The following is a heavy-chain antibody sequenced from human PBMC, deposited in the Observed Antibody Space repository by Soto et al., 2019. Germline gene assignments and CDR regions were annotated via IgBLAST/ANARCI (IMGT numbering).Heavy chain of an antibody. CDR3: ARGVKYGAYSRWFDP. V-gene: IGHV1-8*01. D-gene: IGHD4-17*01. J-gene: IGHJ5*02. CDR1: GYTFTSYD. CDR2: MNPNSGNT. Sequence: ASVKVSCKASGYTFTSYDINWVRQATGQGLEYLGWMNPNSGNTGYVQKFQGRVTMTRDTSISTAYMELSSLRSEDTAVYFCARGVKYGAYSRWFDPWGQGTLVTVPQ.